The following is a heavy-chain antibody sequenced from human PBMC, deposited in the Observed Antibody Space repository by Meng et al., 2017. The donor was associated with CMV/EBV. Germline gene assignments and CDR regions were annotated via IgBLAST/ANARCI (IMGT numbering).Heavy chain of an antibody. V-gene: IGHV3-21*01. CDR2: ISSISSYI. CDR3: ARSRSVYGRFDP. J-gene: IGHJ5*02. D-gene: IGHD4-17*01. Sequence: GGSLRLSCAASGFTFSSYSMNWVRHAPGKGLEWVSSISSISSYIYYADSVKGRFTISRDNAKNSLYLQMNSLRAEDTAVYYCARSRSVYGRFDPWGQGTLVTVSS. CDR1: GFTFSSYS.